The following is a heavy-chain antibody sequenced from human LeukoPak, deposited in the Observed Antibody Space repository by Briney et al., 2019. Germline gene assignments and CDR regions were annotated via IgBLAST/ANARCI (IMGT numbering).Heavy chain of an antibody. Sequence: GGSLRLSCAASGFTVSSNYMSWVRQAPGKGLEWVSVIYSGGSTYYADSVKGRFTISRDNSKNTLYLQMNSLRAEDTAVYYCARGEYSYGFGTFVYWGQGTLVTVSS. J-gene: IGHJ4*02. CDR3: ARGEYSYGFGTFVY. V-gene: IGHV3-53*01. CDR2: IYSGGST. CDR1: GFTVSSNY. D-gene: IGHD5-18*01.